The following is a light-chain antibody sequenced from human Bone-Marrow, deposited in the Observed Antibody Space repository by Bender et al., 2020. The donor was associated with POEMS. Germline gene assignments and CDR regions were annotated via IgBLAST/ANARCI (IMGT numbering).Light chain of an antibody. J-gene: IGLJ3*02. V-gene: IGLV1-44*01. CDR1: SSNIGAHA. CDR2: SSH. CDR3: AVWDYRLNGWV. Sequence: QSVLTQPPSASGTPGQRVTISCSGGSSNIGAHAVNWYQHLPGTAPKLLIYSSHRRPSEVPDRFSGSRSGTSASLAISGLKSEDEADYYCAVWDYRLNGWVFGQGTKLSV.